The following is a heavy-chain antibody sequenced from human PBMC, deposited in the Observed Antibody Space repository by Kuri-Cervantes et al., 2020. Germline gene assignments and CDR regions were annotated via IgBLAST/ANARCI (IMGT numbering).Heavy chain of an antibody. D-gene: IGHD6-19*01. CDR3: AGGQWLDAPFDY. Sequence: GGSLRLSCAASGFTFSSYWMSWVRQAPGKGLEWVANIKQDGSEKYYVDSVKGRSTISRDNAKNSLYLQMNSLRAEDTAVYYCAGGQWLDAPFDYWGQGTLVTVSS. V-gene: IGHV3-7*01. CDR2: IKQDGSEK. J-gene: IGHJ4*02. CDR1: GFTFSSYW.